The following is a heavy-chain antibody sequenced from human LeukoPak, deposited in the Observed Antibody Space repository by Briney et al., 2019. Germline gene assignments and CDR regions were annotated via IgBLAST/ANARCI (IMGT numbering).Heavy chain of an antibody. CDR1: GFTFSSYS. CDR2: ISSSSSYI. J-gene: IGHJ1*01. CDR3: ARRPLYSGSYST. D-gene: IGHD1-26*01. Sequence: PGGSLRLSCAAFGFTFSSYSMNWVRQAPGKGLEWVSSISSSSSYIYYADSVKGRFTISRDNAKNSLYLQMNSLRAEDTAVYYCARRPLYSGSYSTWGQGTLVTVSS. V-gene: IGHV3-21*01.